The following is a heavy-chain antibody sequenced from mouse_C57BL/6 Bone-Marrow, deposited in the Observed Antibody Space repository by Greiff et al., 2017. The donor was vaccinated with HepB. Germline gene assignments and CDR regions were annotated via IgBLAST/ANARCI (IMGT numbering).Heavy chain of an antibody. CDR3: ARHEGSKGRY. D-gene: IGHD3-3*01. CDR1: EYEFPSHD. CDR2: INSDGGSN. J-gene: IGHJ2*01. Sequence: DVKLVESGGGLVQPGESLKLSCESNEYEFPSHDMSWVRKTPQKRLELVAAINSDGGSNYSPDTLERRFRIARDNTKKTLYRQMSSLRSEDTALYYCARHEGSKGRYWGQGTTLTVSS. V-gene: IGHV5-2*01.